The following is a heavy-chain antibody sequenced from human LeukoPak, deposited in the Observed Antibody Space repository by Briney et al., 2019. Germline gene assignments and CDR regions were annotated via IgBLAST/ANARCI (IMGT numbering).Heavy chain of an antibody. Sequence: GGSLRLSCAASGFTFDDYAMHWVRQAPGKGLEGVSGISWNSGSIGYADSVKGRFTISRDNAKNSLYLQMNSLRADDTALYYCAKDYDRDGYFDYWGKGTLVTVSS. CDR2: ISWNSGSI. CDR1: GFTFDDYA. V-gene: IGHV3-9*01. D-gene: IGHD5-24*01. CDR3: AKDYDRDGYFDY. J-gene: IGHJ4*02.